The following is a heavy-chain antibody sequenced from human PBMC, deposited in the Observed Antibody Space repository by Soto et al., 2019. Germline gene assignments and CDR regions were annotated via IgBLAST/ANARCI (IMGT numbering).Heavy chain of an antibody. CDR1: GYSFTSYW. J-gene: IGHJ5*02. CDR3: ARQRPHLAMVRGVKPNPYNWFDP. V-gene: IGHV5-51*01. CDR2: IYPGDSDT. D-gene: IGHD3-10*01. Sequence: GESLKISCKGSGYSFTSYWIGWVRQMPGKGLEWMGIIYPGDSDTRYSPSFQGQVTISADKSISTAYLQWSSLKASDTAMYYCARQRPHLAMVRGVKPNPYNWFDPWGQGTLVTVSS.